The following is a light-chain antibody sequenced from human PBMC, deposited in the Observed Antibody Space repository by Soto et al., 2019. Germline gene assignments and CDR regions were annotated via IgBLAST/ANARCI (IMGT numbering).Light chain of an antibody. V-gene: IGKV1-33*01. J-gene: IGKJ4*01. CDR3: QQYDNLPLT. CDR1: QDISNY. CDR2: DAS. Sequence: DTQMTQSTSSLSASVGDRVTITCQASQDISNYLNWYQQKPGKAPKLLIYDASNLETGVPSRFSGSGSGTDFTFTISILQPEDIVTYCCQQYDNLPLTFGGGTKVDI.